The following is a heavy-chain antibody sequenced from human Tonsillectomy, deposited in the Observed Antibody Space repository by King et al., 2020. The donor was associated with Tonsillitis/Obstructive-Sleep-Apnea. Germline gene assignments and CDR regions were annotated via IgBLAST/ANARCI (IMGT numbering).Heavy chain of an antibody. CDR3: AKEPDLGYYDFWSGYYPWFDP. V-gene: IGHV3-23*04. CDR2: ISGSGGST. D-gene: IGHD3-3*01. CDR1: GFTFSSYA. Sequence: VQLVESGGGLVQPGGSLRLSCAASGFTFSSYAMSWVRQAPGKGLEWVSAISGSGGSTYYADSVKGRFTISRDNSKNTLYLQMNSLGAEDTAVYYCAKEPDLGYYDFWSGYYPWFDPWGQGTLVTVSS. J-gene: IGHJ5*02.